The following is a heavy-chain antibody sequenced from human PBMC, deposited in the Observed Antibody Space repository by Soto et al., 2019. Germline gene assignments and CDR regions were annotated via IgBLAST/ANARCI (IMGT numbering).Heavy chain of an antibody. CDR3: AASCVACGGFNYYGMDV. J-gene: IGHJ6*02. V-gene: IGHV4-31*03. CDR1: GGSISSGGYY. D-gene: IGHD5-12*01. Sequence: QVQLQESGPGLVKPSQTLSLTCTVSGGSISSGGYYWSWIRQHPGKGLEWIGYIYYSGSTYYNPSLNSRVTISVDTSKHPFSLKLSSVTAAYTAVYYCAASCVACGGFNYYGMDVWGQGTTVTVSS. CDR2: IYYSGST.